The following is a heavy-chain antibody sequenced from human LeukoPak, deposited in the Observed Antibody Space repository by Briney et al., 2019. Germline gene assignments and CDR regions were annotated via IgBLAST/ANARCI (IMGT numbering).Heavy chain of an antibody. CDR3: ARHLPDGDFWSGYYWYWFDP. CDR1: GGSISSSSYY. D-gene: IGHD3-3*01. CDR2: IYYSGST. V-gene: IGHV4-39*01. J-gene: IGHJ5*02. Sequence: SETLSLTCTVSGGSISSSSYYWGWIRQPPGKGLEWIGSIYYSGSTYYNPSLKSRVTISVDTSKNQFSLKLSSVTAADTAVYYCARHLPDGDFWSGYYWYWFDPWGQGTLVTVSS.